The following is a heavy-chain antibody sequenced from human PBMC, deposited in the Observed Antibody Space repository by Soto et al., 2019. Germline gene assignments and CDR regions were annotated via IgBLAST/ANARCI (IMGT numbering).Heavy chain of an antibody. V-gene: IGHV4-38-2*01. J-gene: IGHJ4*02. D-gene: IGHD1-1*01. CDR2: VYYNGIT. Sequence: PSETLSLTCAVSGYSISSGYYWNWIRQSPGKGLEWIGCVYYNGITFTNPSLKSRVTMTVDTSKNYFSLRLTSVTAADAATYFCARGVTGTLDYWGQGTLVTVS. CDR3: ARGVTGTLDY. CDR1: GYSISSGYY.